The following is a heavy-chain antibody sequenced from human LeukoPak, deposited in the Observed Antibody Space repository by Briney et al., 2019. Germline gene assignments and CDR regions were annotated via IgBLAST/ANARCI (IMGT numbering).Heavy chain of an antibody. J-gene: IGHJ4*02. D-gene: IGHD6-19*01. CDR1: GFTFSNYG. CDR3: ARAVAGFDY. Sequence: GGSLRLSCAASGFTFSNYGIHWVHQAPGKGLEWVAVISYDGNNKDYTDSVKGRFTISRDNSKNTLYLQMNSLRPEDTAVYYCARAVAGFDYWGQGTLVTVSS. V-gene: IGHV3-30*03. CDR2: ISYDGNNK.